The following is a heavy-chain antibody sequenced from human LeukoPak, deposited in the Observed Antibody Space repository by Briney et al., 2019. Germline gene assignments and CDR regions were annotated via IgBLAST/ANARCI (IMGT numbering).Heavy chain of an antibody. CDR2: IYTSGST. CDR3: SRGGSYYEYFDY. Sequence: SQTLSLTCTVSGGSISSGSYYWSWIRQPAGKGLEWIGRIYTSGSTNYNPSLKSRVTISVDTSKNQFSLELSSVTAADPAVNYCSRGGSYYEYFDYWGQGTLVTVSS. CDR1: GGSISSGSYY. D-gene: IGHD1-26*01. J-gene: IGHJ4*02. V-gene: IGHV4-61*02.